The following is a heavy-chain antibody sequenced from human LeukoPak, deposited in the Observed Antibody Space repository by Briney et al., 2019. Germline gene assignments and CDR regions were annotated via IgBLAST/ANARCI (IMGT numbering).Heavy chain of an antibody. CDR1: GFTFSSYE. D-gene: IGHD5-18*01. CDR3: ARDISNPRLWYFDY. V-gene: IGHV3-48*03. CDR2: ISSSGSTI. Sequence: PGGSLRLSCAASGFTFSSYEMNWVRQAPGKGLEWVSYISSSGSTIYHADSVKGRFTISRDNAKNSLYLQMNSLRAEDTAVYYCARDISNPRLWYFDYWGQGTLVTVSS. J-gene: IGHJ4*02.